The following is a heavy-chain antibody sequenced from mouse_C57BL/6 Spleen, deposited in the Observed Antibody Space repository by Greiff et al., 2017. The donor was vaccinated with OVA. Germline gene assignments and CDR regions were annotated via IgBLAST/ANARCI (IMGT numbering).Heavy chain of an antibody. CDR3: ARDDGYPYYFDY. V-gene: IGHV5-4*01. Sequence: EVTLVESGGGLVKPGGSLKLSCAASGFTFSSYAMSWVRQTPEKRLEWVATISDGGSYTYYPDNVKGRFTISRDNAKNNLYLQMRHLQSEDTAMYYCARDDGYPYYFDYWGQGTTLTVSS. CDR1: GFTFSSYA. D-gene: IGHD2-3*01. CDR2: ISDGGSYT. J-gene: IGHJ2*01.